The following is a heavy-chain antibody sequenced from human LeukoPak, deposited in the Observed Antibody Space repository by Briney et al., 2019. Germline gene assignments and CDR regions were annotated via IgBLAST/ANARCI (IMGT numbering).Heavy chain of an antibody. CDR3: AKDEGFYGDYYFDY. J-gene: IGHJ4*02. D-gene: IGHD4-17*01. Sequence: GGSLRLSCAASGFTFSSYGMHWVRQAPGKGLEWVAFIRYDGSNKYYADSVKGRFTISRDNSKNTLYLQMNSLRAEDTAVYYCAKDEGFYGDYYFDYWGQGTLVTVSS. CDR2: IRYDGSNK. CDR1: GFTFSSYG. V-gene: IGHV3-30*02.